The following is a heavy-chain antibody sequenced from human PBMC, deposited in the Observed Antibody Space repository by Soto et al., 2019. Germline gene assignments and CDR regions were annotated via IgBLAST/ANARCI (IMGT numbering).Heavy chain of an antibody. J-gene: IGHJ6*02. V-gene: IGHV3-30*18. Sequence: PGGSLRLSCAASGFTFSSYGMHWVRQAPGKGLEWVAVISYDGSNKYYADSVKGRFTISRDNSKNTLYLQMNSLRAEDTAVYYCAKIWGSGSYYPPDVWGQGTTVTVSS. CDR1: GFTFSSYG. D-gene: IGHD3-10*01. CDR2: ISYDGSNK. CDR3: AKIWGSGSYYPPDV.